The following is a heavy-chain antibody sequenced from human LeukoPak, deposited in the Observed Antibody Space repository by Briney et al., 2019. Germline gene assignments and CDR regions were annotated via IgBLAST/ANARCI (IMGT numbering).Heavy chain of an antibody. CDR3: ARYYYDSSALDCFDY. J-gene: IGHJ4*02. V-gene: IGHV4-30-4*08. Sequence: SETLSLTCTVSGYSISSGYYWGWIRQPPGKGLEWIGYIYYSGSTYYNPSLKSRVTISVDTSKNQFSLKLSSVTAADTAVYYCARYYYDSSALDCFDYWGQGTLVTVSS. CDR1: GYSISSGYY. D-gene: IGHD3-22*01. CDR2: IYYSGST.